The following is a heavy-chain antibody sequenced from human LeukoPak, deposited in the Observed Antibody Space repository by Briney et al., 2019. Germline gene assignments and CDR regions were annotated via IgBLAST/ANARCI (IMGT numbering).Heavy chain of an antibody. CDR1: GGPVSSYY. CDR3: ARDSGEKTYYDFWSGYYTEY. Sequence: SETLSLTCTVSGGPVSSYYWSWIRQPAGKGLEWIGRIYTSGSTNYNPSLKSRVTMSVDTSKNQFSLKLSSVTAADTAVYYCARDSGEKTYYDFWSGYYTEYWGQGTLVTVSS. CDR2: IYTSGST. J-gene: IGHJ4*02. V-gene: IGHV4-4*07. D-gene: IGHD3-3*01.